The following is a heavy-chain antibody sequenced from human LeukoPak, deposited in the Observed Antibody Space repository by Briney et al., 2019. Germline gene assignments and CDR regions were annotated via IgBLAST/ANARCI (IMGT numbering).Heavy chain of an antibody. CDR1: GFTFSSYA. V-gene: IGHV3-23*01. D-gene: IGHD6-13*01. Sequence: GGSLRLSCAAPGFTFSSYAMSWVRQAPGKGLEGVSTISGSGTYYAHSVKGRFTISRDNSKNTLYLQMYSLRAEDTAVYYCAKILGSSSPRSVDYWGQGTLVTVSS. J-gene: IGHJ4*02. CDR2: ISGSGT. CDR3: AKILGSSSPRSVDY.